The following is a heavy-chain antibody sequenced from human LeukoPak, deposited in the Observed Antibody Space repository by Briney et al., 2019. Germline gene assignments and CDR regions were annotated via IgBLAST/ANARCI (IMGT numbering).Heavy chain of an antibody. CDR3: ASTFVGYCSGGSCYHITTSWYYFDY. J-gene: IGHJ4*02. Sequence: ASVKVSCKASGGTFRRYAISWGRQGPGEGGEWMGGIIPIVGIANYAQKLQGRDTITTEETTRTDYMEMSSLRSEDTAVYYSASTFVGYCSGGSCYHITTSWYYFDYWGQGTLVTVSS. V-gene: IGHV1-69*05. CDR2: IIPIVGIA. CDR1: GGTFRRYA. D-gene: IGHD2-15*01.